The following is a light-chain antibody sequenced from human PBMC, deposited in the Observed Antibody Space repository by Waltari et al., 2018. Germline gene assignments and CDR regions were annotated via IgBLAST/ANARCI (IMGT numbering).Light chain of an antibody. V-gene: IGLV1-44*01. Sequence: QTMLTQPPSASGTPGQRVTLSCSGSSANTGNNFVNWYQQLPEKAPKLLIYSDRQRPSGVPDRFSASKSGTSASLAISGLQSEDEGLYYCSSWDDSRNTVVFGGGTKLTVL. CDR3: SSWDDSRNTVV. CDR2: SDR. CDR1: SANTGNNF. J-gene: IGLJ2*01.